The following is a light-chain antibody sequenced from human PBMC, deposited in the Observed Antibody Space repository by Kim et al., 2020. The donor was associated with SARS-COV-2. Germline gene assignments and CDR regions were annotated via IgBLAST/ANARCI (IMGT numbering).Light chain of an antibody. Sequence: PGERAPLSCRASQTVNNYLAWYQQKPGQAPRLLIYGASSRATGIPERFSGSGSGTDFTLTISRLEPEDFAVFYCQQYAGSPLSATFGGGTKVDIK. CDR3: QQYAGSPLSAT. V-gene: IGKV3-20*01. J-gene: IGKJ4*01. CDR2: GAS. CDR1: QTVNNY.